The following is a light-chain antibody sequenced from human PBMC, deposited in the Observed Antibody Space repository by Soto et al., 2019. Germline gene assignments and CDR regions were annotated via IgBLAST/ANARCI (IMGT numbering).Light chain of an antibody. CDR1: QNVRTNY. Sequence: EIVLTQSPGTLSLSPGERVTLSCRASQNVRTNYLAWYQQKPGQAPRLLVYGASTRASGIPERFSGSGSARNVTPTISRLEPEDFAVYYCQQYGSSPGTFGQGTKVDIK. V-gene: IGKV3-20*01. CDR2: GAS. J-gene: IGKJ1*01. CDR3: QQYGSSPGT.